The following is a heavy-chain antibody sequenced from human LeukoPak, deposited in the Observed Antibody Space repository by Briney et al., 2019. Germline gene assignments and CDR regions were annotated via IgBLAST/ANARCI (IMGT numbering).Heavy chain of an antibody. CDR3: ARRGEYYYDSSGAPPSH. CDR2: IWYDGSNK. D-gene: IGHD3-22*01. V-gene: IGHV3-33*01. Sequence: GGSLRLSCAASGFTFSSYGMHWVRQAPGKGLEWVAVIWYDGSNKYYADSVKGRFTISRDNAKNSLYLQMNSLRAEDTAVYYCARRGEYYYDSSGAPPSHWGQGTLVTVSS. J-gene: IGHJ4*02. CDR1: GFTFSSYG.